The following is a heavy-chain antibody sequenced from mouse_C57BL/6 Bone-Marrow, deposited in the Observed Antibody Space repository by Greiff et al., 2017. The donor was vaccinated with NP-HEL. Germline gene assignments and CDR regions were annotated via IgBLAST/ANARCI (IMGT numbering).Heavy chain of an antibody. J-gene: IGHJ2*01. CDR2: ISSGGSYT. Sequence: DVMLVESGGDLVKPGGSLKLSCAASGFTFSSYGMSWVRQTPDKRLEWVATISSGGSYTYYLDSVKGRFTISRDNAKNTLYLQMSSLKSEDTAMYYCARRLGYYFDYWGQGTTLTVSS. V-gene: IGHV5-6*02. CDR1: GFTFSSYG. CDR3: ARRLGYYFDY.